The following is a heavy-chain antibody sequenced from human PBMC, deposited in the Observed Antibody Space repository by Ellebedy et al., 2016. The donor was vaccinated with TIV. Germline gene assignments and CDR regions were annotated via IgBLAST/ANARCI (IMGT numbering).Heavy chain of an antibody. CDR1: GFTFSSYF. D-gene: IGHD5-18*01. J-gene: IGHJ4*02. CDR2: ISPNGDNT. Sequence: GESLKISCSASGFTFSSYFMHWFRQAPGKGLEFVSTISPNGDNTYYTDSVKGRFTISRDNSKNTLHLQMSSLRAEDTAVYYCARDGKGYLGYFDYWGQGNLVTVSS. V-gene: IGHV3-64D*09. CDR3: ARDGKGYLGYFDY.